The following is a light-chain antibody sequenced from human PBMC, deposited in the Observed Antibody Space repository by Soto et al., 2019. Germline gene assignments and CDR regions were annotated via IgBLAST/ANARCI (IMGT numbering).Light chain of an antibody. CDR2: DAS. J-gene: IGKJ1*01. CDR3: QQRSYWPWT. Sequence: EIVLTQSPATLSLSPGERATLSCRASQSVSSYLAWYQQKPGQAPRLLIYDASNRATGIPARFSGSGSGTDSTLTISSLEPEDVAVYYCQQRSYWPWTFGQGTKVEIK. V-gene: IGKV3-11*01. CDR1: QSVSSY.